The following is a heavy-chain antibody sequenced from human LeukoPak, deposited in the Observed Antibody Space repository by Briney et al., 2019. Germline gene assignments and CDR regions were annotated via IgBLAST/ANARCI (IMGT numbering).Heavy chain of an antibody. V-gene: IGHV1-8*01. Sequence: ASVKVSCKASGYTFTSYDINWVRQATGQGLEWMGWMNPNSGNTGYAQKFQGRVTMARNTSISTAYMELSSLRSEDTAVYYCARRGPIYYYYGSGFDPWGQGTLVTVSS. CDR1: GYTFTSYD. CDR2: MNPNSGNT. J-gene: IGHJ5*02. CDR3: ARRGPIYYYYGSGFDP. D-gene: IGHD3-10*01.